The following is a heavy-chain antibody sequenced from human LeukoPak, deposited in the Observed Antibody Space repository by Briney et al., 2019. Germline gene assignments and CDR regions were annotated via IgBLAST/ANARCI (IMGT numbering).Heavy chain of an antibody. Sequence: PGGTLRLSCAASGFTFSSYWMSWVRQAPGKGLEWLANIRQDGSEKYYVDSVKGRFTISRDNAKNSVYLQMNSLRAEDTAVYYCARASRITNCYDYWGQGTLVTVSS. CDR3: ARASRITNCYDY. D-gene: IGHD2-2*01. V-gene: IGHV3-7*01. CDR2: IRQDGSEK. J-gene: IGHJ4*02. CDR1: GFTFSSYW.